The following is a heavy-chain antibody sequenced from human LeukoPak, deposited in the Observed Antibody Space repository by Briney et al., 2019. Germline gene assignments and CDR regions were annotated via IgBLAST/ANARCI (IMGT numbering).Heavy chain of an antibody. J-gene: IGHJ4*02. V-gene: IGHV4-59*01. CDR2: IYYSGST. Sequence: PSETLSLTCTVSGGSISSYYWSWIRQPPGKGLEWIGYIYYSGSTNYNPSLKSRVTISVDTSKNQFSLKLSSVTAADTAVYYCARDFSSSWYHFDHWGQGTLVTVSS. CDR1: GGSISSYY. D-gene: IGHD6-13*01. CDR3: ARDFSSSWYHFDH.